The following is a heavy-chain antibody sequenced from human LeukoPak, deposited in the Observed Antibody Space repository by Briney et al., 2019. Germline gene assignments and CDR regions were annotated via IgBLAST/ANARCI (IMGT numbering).Heavy chain of an antibody. CDR1: GNSFTNYW. J-gene: IGHJ4*02. D-gene: IGHD3-22*01. V-gene: IGHV5-51*01. CDR3: ARRYYYDSSGYYPFDY. Sequence: GESLKISCKGSGNSFTNYWIAWVRQMPGKGLEWMGIIYPGDSDTRYSPSFQGQVTISADKSISTAYLQWSSLKASDTAMYYCARRYYYDSSGYYPFDYWGQGTLVTVSS. CDR2: IYPGDSDT.